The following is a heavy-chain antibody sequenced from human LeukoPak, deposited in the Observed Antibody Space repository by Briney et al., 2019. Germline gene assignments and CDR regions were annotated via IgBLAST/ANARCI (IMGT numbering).Heavy chain of an antibody. CDR1: GYTFTGYY. D-gene: IGHD4-17*01. J-gene: IGHJ4*02. V-gene: IGHV1-2*02. CDR3: ARADYGGHIEKYYFDY. Sequence: ASVKVSCKASGYTFTGYYMHWVQQAPGQGLEWMGWINPNSGGTNYAQKFQGRVTMTRNTSISTAYMELSTLRSEDTAVYYCARADYGGHIEKYYFDYWGQGILVTVSS. CDR2: INPNSGGT.